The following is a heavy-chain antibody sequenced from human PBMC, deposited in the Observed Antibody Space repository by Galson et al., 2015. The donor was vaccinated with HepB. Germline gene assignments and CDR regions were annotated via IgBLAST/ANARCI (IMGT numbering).Heavy chain of an antibody. Sequence: SLRLSCAASGFKFDDYGMSWVRQVPGKGLEWVCGINWNGGSTGCADSVKGRFSISRDNAKNSQYLQMNSLRAEDTALYFCARDFHCDSRVYHGLWFDPRGQGTLVTVSS. CDR3: ARDFHCDSRVYHGLWFDP. CDR1: GFKFDDYG. J-gene: IGHJ5*02. D-gene: IGHD3-22*01. CDR2: INWNGGST. V-gene: IGHV3-20*04.